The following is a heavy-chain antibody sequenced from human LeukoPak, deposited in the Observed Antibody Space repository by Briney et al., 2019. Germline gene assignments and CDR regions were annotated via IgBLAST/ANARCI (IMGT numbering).Heavy chain of an antibody. V-gene: IGHV3-23*01. Sequence: GGSLRLSCAASGFTFSSYAMSWVRQAPGKGLEWVSAISGSGGSSYYADSVKGRFTISRDNSKNTLYLQMNSLRAEDTAVYYCAKASDSSGYYYDYWGQGILVTVSS. CDR1: GFTFSSYA. CDR2: ISGSGGSS. CDR3: AKASDSSGYYYDY. D-gene: IGHD3-22*01. J-gene: IGHJ4*02.